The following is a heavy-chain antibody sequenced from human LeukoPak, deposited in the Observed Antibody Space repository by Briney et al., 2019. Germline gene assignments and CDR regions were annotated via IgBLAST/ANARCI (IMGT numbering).Heavy chain of an antibody. V-gene: IGHV4-34*01. CDR2: INHSGST. CDR1: GGSFSGYY. CDR3: ASRQLDHYYYYGMDV. Sequence: SETLSLTCAVYGGSFSGYYWSWIRQPPGKGLEWIGEINHSGSTNYNPSLKSRVTISVDTSKNQFSLKLSSVTAADTAVYYCASRQLDHYYYYGMDVWGQGTTVTVS. J-gene: IGHJ6*02. D-gene: IGHD6-13*01.